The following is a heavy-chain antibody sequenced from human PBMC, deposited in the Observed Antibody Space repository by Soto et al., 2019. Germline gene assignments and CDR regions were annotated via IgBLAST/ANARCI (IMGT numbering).Heavy chain of an antibody. CDR2: IYSGGRN. D-gene: IGHD2-15*01. V-gene: IGHV4-4*07. J-gene: IGHJ4*02. Sequence: SETLSLTCTVSGGSISSFYWSWIRQPAGKGLEWIGRIYSGGRNNYNPSLKSRVTMSVDTSKNQFSLKLSSVTATDTAMYYCARQVVLSSYYFDYWGPGTMVTVSS. CDR1: GGSISSFY. CDR3: ARQVVLSSYYFDY.